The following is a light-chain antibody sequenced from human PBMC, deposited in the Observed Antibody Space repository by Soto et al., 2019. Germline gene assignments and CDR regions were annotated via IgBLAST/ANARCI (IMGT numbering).Light chain of an antibody. CDR2: GVS. CDR1: QSVNAGY. Sequence: EIVLTQSPGTLSLSPGERATLTCRVSQSVNAGYLAWYQQKPGQAPRLLFYGVSNRAAGIPDRFSGSGSGTDFTLTISSLEPQAFAVYYCQVYGSSPRYTFGQGIKVDIK. CDR3: QVYGSSPRYT. J-gene: IGKJ2*01. V-gene: IGKV3-20*01.